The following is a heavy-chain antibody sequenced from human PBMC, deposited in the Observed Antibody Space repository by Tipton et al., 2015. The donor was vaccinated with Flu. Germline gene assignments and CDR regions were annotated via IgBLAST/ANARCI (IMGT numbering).Heavy chain of an antibody. V-gene: IGHV4-4*07. CDR3: ARDRGGYDRYGNGPPGWFDS. D-gene: IGHD5-18*01. CDR2: ISPSGTT. CDR1: GGSITDYH. Sequence: TLSLTCRVSGGSITDYHWTWIRQSAGKGLEWIGRISPSGTTKFNSSLKSRVTMSVDASKNQFSLRLTSVTGADTAAYYCARDRGGYDRYGNGPPGWFDSWGQGTQVTVSS. J-gene: IGHJ5*01.